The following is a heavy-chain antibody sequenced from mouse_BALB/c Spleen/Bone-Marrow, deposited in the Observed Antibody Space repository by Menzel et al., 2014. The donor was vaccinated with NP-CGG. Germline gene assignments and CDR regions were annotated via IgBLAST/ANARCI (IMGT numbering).Heavy chain of an antibody. CDR1: GFTFSSFG. V-gene: IGHV5-17*02. D-gene: IGHD2-4*01. Sequence: EVQLVESGGGLVQPGGSRKLSCAASGFTFSSFGMHWVRQAPEKGLEWVAYISSGSGTIYYADKVKGRFTISRDNPKNTLFLQMTSLRSEDTAMYYCARGITTGFAYWGQGTLVTVSA. J-gene: IGHJ3*01. CDR2: ISSGSGTI. CDR3: ARGITTGFAY.